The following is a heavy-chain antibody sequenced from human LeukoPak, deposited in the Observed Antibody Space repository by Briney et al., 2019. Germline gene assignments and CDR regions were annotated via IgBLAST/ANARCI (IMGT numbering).Heavy chain of an antibody. D-gene: IGHD7-27*01. CDR1: GYSISSGYY. CDR3: ARWGPYFDY. J-gene: IGHJ4*02. CDR2: IYHSGST. Sequence: SETLSLTCTVSGYSISSGYYWDWIRQPPGKGLEWIGSIYHSGSTYYNPSLKSRVTISVDTSKNQFSLKLNSVTAADTAVYYCARWGPYFDYWGQGILVTVSS. V-gene: IGHV4-38-2*02.